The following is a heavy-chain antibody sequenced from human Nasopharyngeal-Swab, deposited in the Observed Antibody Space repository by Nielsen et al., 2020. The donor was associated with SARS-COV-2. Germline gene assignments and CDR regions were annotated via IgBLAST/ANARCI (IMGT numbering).Heavy chain of an antibody. Sequence: GESLKISCAASGFTFSSYAMNWVRQAPGKGLEWVSFISGSAGSTYYADSVKGRFTISRDNSKNTLYLQMNSLRAEDAAVYYCAKGRYFDWYLDYWGQGTLVTVSS. V-gene: IGHV3-23*01. CDR3: AKGRYFDWYLDY. J-gene: IGHJ4*02. D-gene: IGHD3-9*01. CDR2: ISGSAGST. CDR1: GFTFSSYA.